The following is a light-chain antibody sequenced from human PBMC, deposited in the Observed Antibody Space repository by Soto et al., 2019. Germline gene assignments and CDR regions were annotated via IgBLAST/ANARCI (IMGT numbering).Light chain of an antibody. J-gene: IGLJ2*01. Sequence: QSVLTQPPSASGSPGQSVTISCIGTSSDVGGYNYVSWYQQHPGKAPKLMIYEVSKRPSGVPGRFSGPKSGNTASLTVSGLQAEDEADYYCSSYAASNNLGVFGGGTKVTVL. CDR1: SSDVGGYNY. CDR3: SSYAASNNLGV. CDR2: EVS. V-gene: IGLV2-8*01.